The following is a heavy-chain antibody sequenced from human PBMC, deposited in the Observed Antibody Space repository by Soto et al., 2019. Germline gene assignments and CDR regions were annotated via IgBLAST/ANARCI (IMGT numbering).Heavy chain of an antibody. D-gene: IGHD6-19*01. V-gene: IGHV3-33*06. J-gene: IGHJ3*01. CDR1: GFTFNSYA. CDR3: AKPGIEVAGRWAAAFDL. CDR2: IWFDGSNK. Sequence: GGSLRLSCAASGFTFNSYAMHWVRQAPGKGLEWVAVIWFDGSNKYTADSVKGRFTISRDNSKNTLYLQMNNLRAEDTAVYYCAKPGIEVAGRWAAAFDLWGQGTMVTVSS.